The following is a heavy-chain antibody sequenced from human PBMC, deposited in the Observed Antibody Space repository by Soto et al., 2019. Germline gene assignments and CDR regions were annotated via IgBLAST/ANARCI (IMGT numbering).Heavy chain of an antibody. CDR2: INHSGST. Sequence: SETLSLTCAVYGGSFSGYYWSWIRQPPGKGLERIGEINHSGSTNYNPSLKSRVTISVDTSKNQFSLKLSSVTAADTAVYYCARASSGWTSYYFDYWAQGTLVTVSS. D-gene: IGHD6-19*01. V-gene: IGHV4-34*01. CDR3: ARASSGWTSYYFDY. J-gene: IGHJ4*02. CDR1: GGSFSGYY.